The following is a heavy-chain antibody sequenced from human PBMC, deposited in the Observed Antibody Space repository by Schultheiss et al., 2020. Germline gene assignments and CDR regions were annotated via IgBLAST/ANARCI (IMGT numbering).Heavy chain of an antibody. V-gene: IGHV3-20*01. CDR1: GFTFSSYW. D-gene: IGHD3-10*01. Sequence: GGSLRLSCAASGFTFSSYWMHWVRQAPGKGLVWVSRINWNGGSTGYADSVKGRFTISRDNAKNSLYLQMNSLRAEDTALYHCARAESYYGSGSYTGDYGMDVWGQGTTVTVSS. J-gene: IGHJ6*02. CDR2: INWNGGST. CDR3: ARAESYYGSGSYTGDYGMDV.